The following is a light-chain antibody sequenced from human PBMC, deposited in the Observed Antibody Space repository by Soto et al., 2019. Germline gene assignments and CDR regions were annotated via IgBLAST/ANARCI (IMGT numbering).Light chain of an antibody. J-gene: IGKJ1*01. CDR1: QSVSSYY. V-gene: IGKV3-20*01. CDR3: QQCGSSPWT. CDR2: AAS. Sequence: EIVLTQSPGTLSLSPGERATLSCRASQSVSSYYLAWYQQKPGQAPRLLIYAASSRATGIPDRFSGGGSGTDFTLTISRLEPEDFEVYYCQQCGSSPWTVGQGTKVDI.